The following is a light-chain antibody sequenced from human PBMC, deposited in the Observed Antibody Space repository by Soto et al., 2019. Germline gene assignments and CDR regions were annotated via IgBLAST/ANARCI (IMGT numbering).Light chain of an antibody. V-gene: IGKV3-20*01. J-gene: IGKJ1*01. CDR1: QSLSSSY. Sequence: EIVLTQSPGTLSLSPGERATLSCRASQSLSSSYLAWYQQKPGQAPRLLIYGASGRATGIPDRFSGSGSGTDFTLTITRLEPEDFAVYYCQQYESSPETFGQGTKVDIK. CDR2: GAS. CDR3: QQYESSPET.